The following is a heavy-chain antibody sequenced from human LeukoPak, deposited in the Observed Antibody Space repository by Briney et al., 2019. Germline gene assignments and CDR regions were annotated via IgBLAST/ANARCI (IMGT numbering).Heavy chain of an antibody. CDR3: ARGGGRPLDY. V-gene: IGHV4-59*01. CDR1: GGSISSYY. J-gene: IGHJ4*02. CDR2: IYYSGSS. D-gene: IGHD2-15*01. Sequence: SETLSLTCTVSGGSISSYYWSWIRQPPGKGLEWIGYIYYSGSSNYNPSLKSRVTISVDTSKNQFSLKLSSVTAAATAVYYGARGGGRPLDYWGQGTLVTVSS.